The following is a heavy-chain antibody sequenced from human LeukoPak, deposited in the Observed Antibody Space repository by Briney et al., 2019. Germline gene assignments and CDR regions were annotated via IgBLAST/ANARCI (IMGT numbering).Heavy chain of an antibody. CDR1: GDSISSLDL. CDR2: IYYSGST. CDR3: AGDNTAVAFDY. J-gene: IGHJ4*02. V-gene: IGHV4-59*11. D-gene: IGHD6-19*01. Sequence: PSETLSLTCTVSGDSISSLDLWSWIRQPPGKGLEWIGYIYYSGSTNYNPSLKSRVTISVDTSKNQFSLKLSSVTAADTAVYYCAGDNTAVAFDYWGQGTLVTVSS.